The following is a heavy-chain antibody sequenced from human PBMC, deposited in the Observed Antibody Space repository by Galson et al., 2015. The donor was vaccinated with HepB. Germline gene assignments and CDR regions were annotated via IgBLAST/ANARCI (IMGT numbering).Heavy chain of an antibody. D-gene: IGHD1-26*01. CDR1: GFTFSDYY. Sequence: SLRLSCAASGFTFSDYYMSWIRQAPGKGLEWVSYISSSGSTIYYADSVKGRFTISRDNAKNSLYLQMNSLRAEDTAVYYCAREPHMTYSGSYRWGQGTLVTVSS. CDR3: AREPHMTYSGSYR. CDR2: ISSSGSTI. J-gene: IGHJ4*02. V-gene: IGHV3-11*01.